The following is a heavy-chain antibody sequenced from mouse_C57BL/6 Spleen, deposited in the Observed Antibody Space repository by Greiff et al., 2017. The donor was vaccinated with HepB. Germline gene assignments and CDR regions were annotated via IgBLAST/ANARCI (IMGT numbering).Heavy chain of an antibody. D-gene: IGHD2-4*01. Sequence: VQGVESGGDLVKPGGSLKLSCAASGFTFSSYGMSWVRQTPDKRLEWVATISSGGSYTYYPDSVKGRFTISRDNAKNTLYLQMSSLKSEDTAMYYCARQDDYDFYAMDYWGQGTSVTVSS. V-gene: IGHV5-6*01. CDR1: GFTFSSYG. CDR3: ARQDDYDFYAMDY. CDR2: ISSGGSYT. J-gene: IGHJ4*01.